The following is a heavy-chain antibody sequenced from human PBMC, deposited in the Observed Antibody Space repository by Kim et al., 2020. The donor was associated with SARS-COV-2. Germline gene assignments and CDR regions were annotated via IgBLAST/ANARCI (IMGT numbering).Heavy chain of an antibody. CDR3: ATERGSYYDILTGTGGPAFDF. J-gene: IGHJ3*01. V-gene: IGHV3-48*02. CDR1: GFIFNTYD. CDR2: ITSSSSTK. Sequence: GGSLRLSCAASGFIFNTYDMNWVRQAPGKGLEWVSYITSSSSTKYYADSVKGRFTISRDTAENSLYLQMNNLRDEDTAVYYCATERGSYYDILTGTGGPAFDFWGQGTMVTVSS. D-gene: IGHD3-9*01.